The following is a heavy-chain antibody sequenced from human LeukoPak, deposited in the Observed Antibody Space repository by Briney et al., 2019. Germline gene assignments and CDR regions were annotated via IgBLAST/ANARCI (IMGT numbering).Heavy chain of an antibody. D-gene: IGHD6-13*01. Sequence: PGGSLRLSCAASGFTFSSYEMNWVRQAPGKGLEWVSYISSSGSTIYYADSVKGRFTISRDNAKNSLYLQMNSLRAEGTAVYYCARKRLNSYSSSWYWFDPWGQGTLVTVSS. J-gene: IGHJ5*02. CDR1: GFTFSSYE. CDR2: ISSSGSTI. CDR3: ARKRLNSYSSSWYWFDP. V-gene: IGHV3-48*03.